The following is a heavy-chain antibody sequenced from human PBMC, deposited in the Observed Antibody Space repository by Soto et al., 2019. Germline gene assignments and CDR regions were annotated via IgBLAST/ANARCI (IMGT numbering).Heavy chain of an antibody. CDR2: ISGGGPPT. Sequence: GGSLRRSCAASGFSLNSNAMTWVRQPPGKGLEWVSIISGGGPPTYYADAVRGRFTGSRDYYKNTVFLQMNSLRPEDTARYYCAKDNNWDDPGWRPGSLVTVSS. D-gene: IGHD1-1*01. CDR1: GFSLNSNA. CDR3: AKDNNWDDPG. J-gene: IGHJ4*02. V-gene: IGHV3-23*01.